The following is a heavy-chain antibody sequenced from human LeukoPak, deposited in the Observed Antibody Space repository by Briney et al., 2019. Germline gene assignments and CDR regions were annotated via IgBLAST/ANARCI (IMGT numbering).Heavy chain of an antibody. J-gene: IGHJ4*02. CDR2: IWYDGSNK. Sequence: GRSLRLSCAASGCTFSSYGMHWVRQAPGKGLEWVAVIWYDGSNKYYADSVKGRFTISRDNSKNTLYLQMNSLRAEDTAVYYCARDPAAGYSYGLDYWGQGTLVTVSS. CDR1: GCTFSSYG. V-gene: IGHV3-33*01. D-gene: IGHD5-18*01. CDR3: ARDPAAGYSYGLDY.